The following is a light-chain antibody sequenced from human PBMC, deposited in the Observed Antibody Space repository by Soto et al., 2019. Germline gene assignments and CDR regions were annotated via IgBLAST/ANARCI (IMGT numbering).Light chain of an antibody. CDR1: SSDVGGYDH. CDR2: EVT. V-gene: IGLV2-8*01. Sequence: QSVLTQPPSASGSPGQSVTIPCTGTSSDVGGYDHVSWYQQHPGKAPKLLIYEVTKRPAGVPDRFSGSKSGNTASLTVSGLQAEDAADYFCSSDAGNYNYVFGTGTKGTVL. J-gene: IGLJ1*01. CDR3: SSDAGNYNYV.